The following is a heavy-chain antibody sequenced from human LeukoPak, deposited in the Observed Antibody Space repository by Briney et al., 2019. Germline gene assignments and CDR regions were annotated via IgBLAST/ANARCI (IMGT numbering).Heavy chain of an antibody. Sequence: SETLSLTCAVYGGSFSGYYWSWIRKPPGKGLEWIGEINHSGSTNYNPSLKSRVTISVDTSKNQFSLKLSSVTAADTAVYYCARGVQLDYWGQGTLVTVSS. CDR3: ARGVQLDY. J-gene: IGHJ4*02. D-gene: IGHD5-18*01. CDR2: INHSGST. CDR1: GGSFSGYY. V-gene: IGHV4-34*01.